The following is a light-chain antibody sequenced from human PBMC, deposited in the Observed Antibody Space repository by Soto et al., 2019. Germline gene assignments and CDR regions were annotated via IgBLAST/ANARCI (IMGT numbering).Light chain of an antibody. V-gene: IGKV1-5*01. CDR3: QQYNSYPYT. CDR1: QSINSS. J-gene: IGKJ2*01. CDR2: DPS. Sequence: DIQMTQSPSTLSASVGDRVTITCRAGQSINSSLAWYQQKPGKAHKLLIYDPSSLESGVPSRFSGSGSGTEFTLTISSLQPDDFATYYCQQYNSYPYTFGQGTKLEIK.